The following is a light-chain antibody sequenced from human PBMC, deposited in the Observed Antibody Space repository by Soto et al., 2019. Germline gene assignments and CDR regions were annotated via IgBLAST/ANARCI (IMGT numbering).Light chain of an antibody. J-gene: IGKJ5*01. CDR2: APS. CDR1: QGIDTS. Sequence: ILLTQSPSSLSASVGDRVTITCRASQGIDTSLAWYQQKPGKAPKLLIYAPSNFQSGVPSRFSGSGSGTEFTLTISSLQPDDFATYYCQQYNSYSITFGQGTRLEIK. CDR3: QQYNSYSIT. V-gene: IGKV1-9*01.